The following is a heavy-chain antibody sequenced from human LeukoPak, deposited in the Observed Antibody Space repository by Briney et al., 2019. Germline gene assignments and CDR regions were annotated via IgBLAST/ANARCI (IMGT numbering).Heavy chain of an antibody. CDR3: ARAGSTVTTNSLYYYYMDV. V-gene: IGHV3-21*01. D-gene: IGHD4-17*01. Sequence: GSLRLFCAASGFTFSSYSMNWVRQGPGKGLEWVSSISSSSSYIYYADSVQGRFTISRDNAKNSLYLQMNSLRAEDTAVYYCARAGSTVTTNSLYYYYMDVWGKGTTVTVSS. CDR1: GFTFSSYS. CDR2: ISSSSSYI. J-gene: IGHJ6*03.